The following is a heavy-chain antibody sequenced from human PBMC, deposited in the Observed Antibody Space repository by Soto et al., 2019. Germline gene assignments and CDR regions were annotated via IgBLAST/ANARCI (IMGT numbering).Heavy chain of an antibody. V-gene: IGHV4-34*01. Sequence: SETLSLTCAVYGGSFSGYYWSWIRQPPGKGLEWIGEINHSGSTNYNPSLKSRVTISVDTSKNQFSLKLSSVTAADTAVYYCARHTVFPRLYYGMDVWGKGTTVTVSS. CDR1: GGSFSGYY. J-gene: IGHJ6*04. D-gene: IGHD3-10*01. CDR3: ARHTVFPRLYYGMDV. CDR2: INHSGST.